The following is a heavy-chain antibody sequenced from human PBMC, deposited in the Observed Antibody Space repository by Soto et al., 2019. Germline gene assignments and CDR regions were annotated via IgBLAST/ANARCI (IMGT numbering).Heavy chain of an antibody. J-gene: IGHJ1*01. Sequence: KTSETLSLTCTVVGASLSNADYYWSWIRQSPGKGLQWIGYIDHTGNTFSISSFTGRLRLSLDTAKQQFSLSLSSVTAADTAVYYCARAINFYDYGGGNPRPGAYFLDHWGQGALVTVSS. D-gene: IGHD4-17*01. CDR3: ARAINFYDYGGGNPRPGAYFLDH. CDR2: IDHTGNT. V-gene: IGHV4-30-4*01. CDR1: GASLSNADYY.